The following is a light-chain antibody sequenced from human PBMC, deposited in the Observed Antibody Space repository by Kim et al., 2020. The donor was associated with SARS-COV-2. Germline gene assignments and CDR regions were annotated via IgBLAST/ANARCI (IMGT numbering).Light chain of an antibody. CDR1: GLRAFH. CDR2: GKN. J-gene: IGLJ2*01. Sequence: AVGQTVKITCRGDGLRAFHAAWYEQKPGQAPVLVIHGKNNRPSGIPDRFSGSTSGDTASLTITGAQAEDEADYYCNSRDIASNYVTFGGGTQLTVL. CDR3: NSRDIASNYVT. V-gene: IGLV3-19*01.